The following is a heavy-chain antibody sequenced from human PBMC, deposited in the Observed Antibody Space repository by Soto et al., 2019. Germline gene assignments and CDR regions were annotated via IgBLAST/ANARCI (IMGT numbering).Heavy chain of an antibody. D-gene: IGHD1-26*01. Sequence: QVQMVESGGGVVQPGRSLRLSCAASGFTFNSYGMHWVRQGPGNWLEWVAFISYDSTKTYYADSVKGRFTISRDNSNSALYVQMNSLTGEDTAVYYCARTRSACSDFHYYSLDVWGQGTTVTVSS. CDR1: GFTFNSYG. CDR2: ISYDSTKT. V-gene: IGHV3-30*03. J-gene: IGHJ6*02. CDR3: ARTRSACSDFHYYSLDV.